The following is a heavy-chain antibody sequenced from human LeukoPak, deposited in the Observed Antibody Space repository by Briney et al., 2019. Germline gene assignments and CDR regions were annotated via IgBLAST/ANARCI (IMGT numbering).Heavy chain of an antibody. V-gene: IGHV3-30*03. D-gene: IGHD3-3*01. Sequence: GGSLRLSCAASGFTFSSYGMHWVRQAPGKGLEWVAVISYDGSNKYYADSVKGRFTISRDNSKNTLYLQMNSLRAEDTAVYYCARVRDFWSGYYTDLDYWGQGTLVTVSS. CDR2: ISYDGSNK. CDR1: GFTFSSYG. J-gene: IGHJ4*02. CDR3: ARVRDFWSGYYTDLDY.